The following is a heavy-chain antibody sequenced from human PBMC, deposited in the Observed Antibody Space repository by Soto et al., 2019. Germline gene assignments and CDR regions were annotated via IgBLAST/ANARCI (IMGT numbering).Heavy chain of an antibody. J-gene: IGHJ6*02. V-gene: IGHV3-30-3*01. D-gene: IGHD6-13*01. CDR2: ISYDGSNK. CDR1: GFTFSSYA. Sequence: PVGSLRLSCAASGFTFSSYAMHWVHQAPGKGLEWVAVISYDGSNKYYADSVKGRFTISRDNSKNTLYLQMNSLRAEDTAVYYCARGPRSSSWYNFYYYYGMDVWGQGTTVTVSS. CDR3: ARGPRSSSWYNFYYYYGMDV.